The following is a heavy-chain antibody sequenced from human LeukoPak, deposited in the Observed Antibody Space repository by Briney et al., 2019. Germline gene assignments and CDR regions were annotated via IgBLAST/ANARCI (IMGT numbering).Heavy chain of an antibody. CDR2: IYTSGTT. Sequence: SETLSLTCTVSGGSISSYYWSWIRQPAGKGLEWIGRIYTSGTTNYNPSLKSRVTMSVDTSKHQFSLKLSSVTAADTDMYYCAEGYSYGRLWGQGTLVTVSS. CDR3: AEGYSYGRL. J-gene: IGHJ4*02. V-gene: IGHV4-4*07. CDR1: GGSISSYY. D-gene: IGHD5-18*01.